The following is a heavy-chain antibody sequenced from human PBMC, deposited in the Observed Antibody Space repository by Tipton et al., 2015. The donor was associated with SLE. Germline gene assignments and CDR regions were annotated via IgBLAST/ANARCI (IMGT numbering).Heavy chain of an antibody. CDR3: ARYCSGGSCYHDAFDI. V-gene: IGHV4-4*07. CDR2: IYPSGST. D-gene: IGHD2-15*01. CDR1: GDSINYFY. J-gene: IGHJ3*02. Sequence: TLSLTCTVSGDSINYFYWSWIRQPAGKGLEWIGRIYPSGSTNYNPSLKSRVTMSVDTSKNQFSLKLTSVTAADTAVYYCARYCSGGSCYHDAFDIWGQGTMVTVSS.